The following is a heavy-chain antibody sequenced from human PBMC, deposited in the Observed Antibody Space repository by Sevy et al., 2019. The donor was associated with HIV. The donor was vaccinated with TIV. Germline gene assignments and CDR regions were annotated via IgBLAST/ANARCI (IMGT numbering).Heavy chain of an antibody. CDR2: ISDYNGNT. J-gene: IGHJ3*02. CDR3: ARVPTALMIVVSDAFDI. V-gene: IGHV1-18*01. CDR1: GYTFTSYG. Sequence: ASVKVSCKASGYTFTSYGISWVRQAPGQGLEWMGWISDYNGNTNYAQKLQGRVTMTTDTSTSTAYMELRSLRSDDTAVYYCARVPTALMIVVSDAFDIWGQGTMVTVSS. D-gene: IGHD3-22*01.